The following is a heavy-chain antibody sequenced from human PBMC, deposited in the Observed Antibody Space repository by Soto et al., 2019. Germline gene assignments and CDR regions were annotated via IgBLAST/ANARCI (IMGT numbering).Heavy chain of an antibody. J-gene: IGHJ4*02. CDR1: GFTFSSYG. CDR2: ISYDGSNK. V-gene: IGHV3-30*03. CDR3: AILGTWYSSGPFDY. D-gene: IGHD6-19*01. Sequence: GSLRLSCAASGFTFSSYGMHWVRQAPGKGLEWVAVISYDGSNKYYADSVKGRFTISRDNSKNTLYLQMNSLRAEDTAVYYCAILGTWYSSGPFDYWGQGTLVTVSS.